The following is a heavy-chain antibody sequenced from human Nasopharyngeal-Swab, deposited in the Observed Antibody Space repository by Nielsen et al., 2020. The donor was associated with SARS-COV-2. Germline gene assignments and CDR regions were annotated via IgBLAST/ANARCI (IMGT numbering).Heavy chain of an antibody. CDR2: IDPSDSYT. CDR3: ARHLPVQQLVDY. CDR1: GYSFTSYW. D-gene: IGHD6-13*01. V-gene: IGHV5-10-1*01. J-gene: IGHJ4*02. Sequence: KVSCKGSGYSFTSYWISWVRQMPGKGLEWMGRIDPSDSYTNYSPSFQGHVTISADKSISTAYLQWSSLKASDTAMYYCARHLPVQQLVDYWGQGTLVTVS.